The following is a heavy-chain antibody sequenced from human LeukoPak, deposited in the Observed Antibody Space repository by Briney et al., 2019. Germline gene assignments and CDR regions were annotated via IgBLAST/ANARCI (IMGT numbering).Heavy chain of an antibody. V-gene: IGHV3-30*03. J-gene: IGHJ4*02. CDR1: GFTFSSYG. CDR3: ARTTGYGAYSTNTNFDY. D-gene: IGHD5-12*01. Sequence: QPGGSLRLSCAASGFTFSSYGMHWVRQAPGKGLEWVAVISYDGSNKYYADSVKGRFTISRDNSKNTLYLQMNSLRAEDTAVYYCARTTGYGAYSTNTNFDYWGQGTLVTVSS. CDR2: ISYDGSNK.